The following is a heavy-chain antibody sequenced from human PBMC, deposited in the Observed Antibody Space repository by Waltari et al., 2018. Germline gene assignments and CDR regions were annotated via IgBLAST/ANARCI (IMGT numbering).Heavy chain of an antibody. CDR1: GFTVSSNY. CDR2: IYSGGST. Sequence: EVQLVESGGGLIQPGGSLRLSCAASGFTVSSNYMSWVRQAPGKGLEWVSVIYSGGSTYYSASVKGRFTISRDNSKNTLYLKMNSLRAEDTAVYYCARDNDSSGYFTYFDYWGQGTLVIVSS. CDR3: ARDNDSSGYFTYFDY. V-gene: IGHV3-53*01. D-gene: IGHD3-22*01. J-gene: IGHJ4*02.